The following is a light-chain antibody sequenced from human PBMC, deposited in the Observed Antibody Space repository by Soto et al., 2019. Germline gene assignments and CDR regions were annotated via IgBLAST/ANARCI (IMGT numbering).Light chain of an antibody. Sequence: EIVLTQSPVTLSLSPGERVTLSCRASQRVSSNFLAWYQQKPGQAPRLLISVASTRAAGIPDRFSGSASASGTDFTLTIPRLEPGDFAVYYCEQYGNSPWTFGQGT. V-gene: IGKV3-20*01. CDR1: QRVSSNF. J-gene: IGKJ1*01. CDR3: EQYGNSPWT. CDR2: VAS.